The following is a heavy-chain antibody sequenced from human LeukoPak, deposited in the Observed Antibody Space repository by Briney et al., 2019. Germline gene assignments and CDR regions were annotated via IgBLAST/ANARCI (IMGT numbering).Heavy chain of an antibody. J-gene: IGHJ4*02. Sequence: PSETLSLTCTLSGGSISTYYWSWIRQPPGKGLEWVGYIYHSGSTNYNPSLKSRVTISVDTSKNQFALKLSSVTAADTAVYYCARGGGYASPIGYWGQGALVTVSS. CDR1: GGSISTYY. D-gene: IGHD5-12*01. CDR3: ARGGGYASPIGY. CDR2: IYHSGST. V-gene: IGHV4-59*01.